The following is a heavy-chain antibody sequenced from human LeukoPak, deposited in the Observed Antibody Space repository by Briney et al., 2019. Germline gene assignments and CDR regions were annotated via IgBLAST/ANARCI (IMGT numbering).Heavy chain of an antibody. Sequence: SETLSLTCTVSGGSISSYYWSWIRQPPGKGLEWIGYIYYSGSTNYSPSLKSRVTISVDTSKNQFSLKLSSVTAADTAVYYCASHCSNYGRNWFDPWGQGTLVTVSS. CDR1: GGSISSYY. CDR3: ASHCSNYGRNWFDP. D-gene: IGHD4-11*01. V-gene: IGHV4-59*01. CDR2: IYYSGST. J-gene: IGHJ5*02.